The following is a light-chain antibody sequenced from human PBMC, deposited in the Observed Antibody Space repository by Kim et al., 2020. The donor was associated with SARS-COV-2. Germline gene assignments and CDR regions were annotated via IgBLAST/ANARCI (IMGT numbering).Light chain of an antibody. V-gene: IGKV1-27*01. Sequence: ATECNIVTVTCRSSQDISNYLAWYQQKAGKVPKLVIYAASTLQSRIPSQFSGSRSGTDFTLTISSLQPEDVATYYCQKYNIAPWTFGQETKVDIK. J-gene: IGKJ1*01. CDR1: QDISNY. CDR3: QKYNIAPWT. CDR2: AAS.